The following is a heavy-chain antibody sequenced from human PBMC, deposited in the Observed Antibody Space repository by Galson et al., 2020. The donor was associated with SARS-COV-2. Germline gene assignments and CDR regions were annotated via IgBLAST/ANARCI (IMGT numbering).Heavy chain of an antibody. V-gene: IGHV3-53*01. CDR1: GFIVSKNY. CDR2: IYTSGAT. CDR3: AKDLLEVRAFYAMDV. Sequence: GGSLRLSCAASGFIVSKNYMSWVRQAPGKGLEWVSVIYTSGATYYADSVKGRFTISRDNSKNTAYLQMNSLRAEDTAVYYCAKDLLEVRAFYAMDVWGQGTTVTVSS. J-gene: IGHJ6*02.